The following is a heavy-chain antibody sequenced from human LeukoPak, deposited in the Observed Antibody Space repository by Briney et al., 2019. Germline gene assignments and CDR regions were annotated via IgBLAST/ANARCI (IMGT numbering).Heavy chain of an antibody. V-gene: IGHV4-59*12. CDR3: ASVRGYSSGWYASGFDP. CDR2: IYYSGST. J-gene: IGHJ5*02. D-gene: IGHD6-19*01. Sequence: SETLSLTCTVSGGSIGSYYRSWLRQPPGKGPEWSGSIYYSGSTNYNPSLKSRVTISLDTSKNQFSLKLNSVTAADTAVYYCASVRGYSSGWYASGFDPWGQGTLVTVSS. CDR1: GGSIGSYY.